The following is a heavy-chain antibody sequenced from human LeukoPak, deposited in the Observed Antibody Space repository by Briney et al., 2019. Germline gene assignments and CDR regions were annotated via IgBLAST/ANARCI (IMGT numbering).Heavy chain of an antibody. CDR2: IVVGSGDT. Sequence: SVKVSCKASGFTFTSSAVQWVRQARGQRLEWIGWIVVGSGDTNSAQKFQERVTITRDMSTRTAYMELSSLRSEDAAVYYCGADSMPRGVFSYAFDIWGQGTMVTVSS. CDR1: GFTFTSSA. D-gene: IGHD3-10*01. CDR3: GADSMPRGVFSYAFDI. V-gene: IGHV1-58*01. J-gene: IGHJ3*02.